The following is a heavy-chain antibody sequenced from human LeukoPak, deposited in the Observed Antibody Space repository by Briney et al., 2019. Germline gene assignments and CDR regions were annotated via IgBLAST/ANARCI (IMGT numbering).Heavy chain of an antibody. Sequence: SETLSLTCAVYGGSFSGYYWSWIRQPPGKGLEWIGEINYSGSTNYNPSLKSRVTISVDTSKNQFSLKLSSVTAADTAVYYCARCLPLSSYGTDEWGKGTTVTVSS. CDR2: INYSGST. CDR3: ARCLPLSSYGTDE. J-gene: IGHJ6*04. CDR1: GGSFSGYY. V-gene: IGHV4-34*01.